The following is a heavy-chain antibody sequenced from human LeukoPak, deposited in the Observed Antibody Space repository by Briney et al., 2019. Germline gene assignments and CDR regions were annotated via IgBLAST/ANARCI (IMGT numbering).Heavy chain of an antibody. V-gene: IGHV1-18*01. CDR3: ARAPARDYYGSGSYGDY. CDR2: ISAYNGNT. CDR1: GYTFTNYG. Sequence: ASVTVSFKASGYTFTNYGISWVRQAPGQGLEWVGWISAYNGNTNYAQKLQGRVTMTTDTSTSTAYMELRSLRSDDTAVYYCARAPARDYYGSGSYGDYWGQGTLVTVSS. J-gene: IGHJ4*02. D-gene: IGHD3-10*01.